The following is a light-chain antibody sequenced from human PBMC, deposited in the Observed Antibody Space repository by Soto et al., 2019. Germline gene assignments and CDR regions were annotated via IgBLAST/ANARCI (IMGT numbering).Light chain of an antibody. CDR3: QSYDSSLRAWV. CDR2: GNS. V-gene: IGLV1-40*01. CDR1: SSNIGAGYD. J-gene: IGLJ3*02. Sequence: QSVLTQPPSVSGAPGQRVTISCTESSSNIGAGYDVHWYQQLPGTAPKLLIHGNSNRPSGVPDRFSGSKSGTSASLAITGLQAEDEADYYCQSYDSSLRAWVFGGGTKLTVL.